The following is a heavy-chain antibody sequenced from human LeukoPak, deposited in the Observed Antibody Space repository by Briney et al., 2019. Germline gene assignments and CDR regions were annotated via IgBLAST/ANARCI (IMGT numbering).Heavy chain of an antibody. CDR1: GYSFTSYW. CDR3: ARVTRGYCSGGSCYSVAWFDP. D-gene: IGHD2-15*01. V-gene: IGHV5-10-1*01. J-gene: IGHJ5*02. Sequence: GESLKISCKGSGYSFTSYWISWVRQMPGKGLEWMGRIDPSDSYTNYSPSFQGHVTISAGKSISTAYLQWSSLKASDTAMYYCARVTRGYCSGGSCYSVAWFDPWGQGTLVTVSS. CDR2: IDPSDSYT.